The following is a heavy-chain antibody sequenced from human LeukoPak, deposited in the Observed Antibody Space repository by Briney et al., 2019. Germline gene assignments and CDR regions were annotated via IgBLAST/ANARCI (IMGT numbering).Heavy chain of an antibody. CDR2: IYYSGST. D-gene: IGHD3-16*01. CDR3: ARDLLGGYYYYMDV. J-gene: IGHJ6*03. Sequence: SETLSLTCTVSGGSISSGSYYWSWIRQPAGKRLEWIGRIYYSGSTNYNPSLKSRVTISVDTSKNQFSLKLSSVTAADTAVYYCARDLLGGYYYYMDVWGKGTTVTVS. CDR1: GGSISSGSYY. V-gene: IGHV4-61*10.